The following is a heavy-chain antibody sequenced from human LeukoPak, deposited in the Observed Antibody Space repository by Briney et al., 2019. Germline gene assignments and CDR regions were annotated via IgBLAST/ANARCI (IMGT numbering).Heavy chain of an antibody. CDR1: GYTFTWSG. Sequence: ASVKISCKTSGYTFTWSGLSWVRQAPGQGLEWVGWIDSYSGITKYAEKFQDRVSLTTDTSTNTGYMELRGLRSDDTAVYYCARDPSGSSLSYFDPWGQGTLVTVSS. CDR2: IDSYSGIT. CDR3: ARDPSGSSLSYFDP. J-gene: IGHJ5*02. D-gene: IGHD3-10*01. V-gene: IGHV1-18*01.